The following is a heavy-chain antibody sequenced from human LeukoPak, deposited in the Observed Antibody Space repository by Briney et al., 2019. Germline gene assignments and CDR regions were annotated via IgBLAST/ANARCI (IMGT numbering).Heavy chain of an antibody. V-gene: IGHV5-51*01. D-gene: IGHD1-26*01. CDR3: ARDAIVGATQGYFDL. Sequence: GESLKISCKGSGYSFSTYWIGWVRQMPGKGLEWMGIIYPGDSDTRYSPSFQGQVTISADKSINTAYLQWSNLKASDTAVYFCARDAIVGATQGYFDLWGRGTLVTVSS. CDR2: IYPGDSDT. CDR1: GYSFSTYW. J-gene: IGHJ2*01.